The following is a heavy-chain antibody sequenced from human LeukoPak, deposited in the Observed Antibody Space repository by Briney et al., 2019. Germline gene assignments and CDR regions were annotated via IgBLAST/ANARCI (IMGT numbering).Heavy chain of an antibody. CDR1: GFTFSNYN. D-gene: IGHD3-10*01. J-gene: IGHJ4*02. CDR2: ISSSSSYI. CDR3: ARETPLVWFGELNKGYFDY. Sequence: PGGSLRLSCAASGFTFSNYNMNWVRQAPGKGLEWVSSISSSSSYIYYADSVKGRFTISRDNAKNSLYLQMNSLRGEDTAVYYCARETPLVWFGELNKGYFDYWGQGTLVTVSS. V-gene: IGHV3-21*01.